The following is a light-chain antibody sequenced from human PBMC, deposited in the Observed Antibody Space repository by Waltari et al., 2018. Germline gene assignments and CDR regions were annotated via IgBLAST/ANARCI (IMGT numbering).Light chain of an antibody. V-gene: IGKV3-20*01. Sequence: EIVLTQSPGTLSLSPGERATLSCRASQAVSRFLAWYQQKPGQAPRLLIYDTSTRATGIPDRFSGSGSGTDFSLTTSRLEPEDFAVYYCQKYGSLPATFGQGTKVEIK. J-gene: IGKJ1*01. CDR2: DTS. CDR3: QKYGSLPAT. CDR1: QAVSRF.